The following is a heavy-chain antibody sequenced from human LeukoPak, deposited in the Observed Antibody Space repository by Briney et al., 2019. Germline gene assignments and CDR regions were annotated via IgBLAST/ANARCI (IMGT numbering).Heavy chain of an antibody. CDR1: GFTFSSYA. Sequence: NPGGSLRLSCAASGFTFSSYAMSWVRQAPGKGLEWVSAISGSGGSTYYADSVKGRFTISRDNSKNTLYLQMNSLRAEDTAVYYCARGGYSSGWEYYLDYWGQGTLVTVSS. CDR3: ARGGYSSGWEYYLDY. J-gene: IGHJ4*02. V-gene: IGHV3-23*01. D-gene: IGHD6-19*01. CDR2: ISGSGGST.